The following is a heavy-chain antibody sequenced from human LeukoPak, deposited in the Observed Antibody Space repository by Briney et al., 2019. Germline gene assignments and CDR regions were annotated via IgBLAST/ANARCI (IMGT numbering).Heavy chain of an antibody. CDR3: ARAGYCSSTSCSPITHYYYYYYMDV. J-gene: IGHJ6*03. V-gene: IGHV4-39*07. D-gene: IGHD2-2*01. CDR2: IYYSGST. Sequence: SETLSLTCTVSGGSISSSSYYWGWIRQPPGKGLEWIGSIYYSGSTYYNPSLKSRVTISVDTSKNQFSLKLSSVTAADTAVYYCARAGYCSSTSCSPITHYYYYYYMDVWGKGTTVTVSS. CDR1: GGSISSSSYY.